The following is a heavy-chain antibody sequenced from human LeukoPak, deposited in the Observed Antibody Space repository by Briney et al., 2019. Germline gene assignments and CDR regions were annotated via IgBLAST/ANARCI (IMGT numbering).Heavy chain of an antibody. D-gene: IGHD2-8*01. CDR3: AKGRVRFCTNGVCSTDY. CDR1: GFTFSSYG. V-gene: IGHV3-30*02. J-gene: IGHJ4*02. Sequence: PGGSLRLSCATSGFTFSSYGMHWVRQAPGKGLEWVAFIRYDGSNKYYADSVKGRFTISRDNSKNTLYLQMNSLRAEDTAVYYCAKGRVRFCTNGVCSTDYWGQGTLVTVSS. CDR2: IRYDGSNK.